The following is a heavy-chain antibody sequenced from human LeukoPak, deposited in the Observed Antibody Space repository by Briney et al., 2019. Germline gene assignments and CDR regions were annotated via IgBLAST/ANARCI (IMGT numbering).Heavy chain of an antibody. CDR3: ARVLATTSLIVY. V-gene: IGHV3-74*01. CDR2: INSDGSST. Sequence: GGSLRLSCEASGFTFSSYWMHWVRQAPGKGLVWVSRINSDGSSTSYADSVRGRFTISRDNAKNTLYLQMNSLRAEDTAVYYCARVLATTSLIVYWGQGTLVTVSS. J-gene: IGHJ4*02. D-gene: IGHD5-12*01. CDR1: GFTFSSYW.